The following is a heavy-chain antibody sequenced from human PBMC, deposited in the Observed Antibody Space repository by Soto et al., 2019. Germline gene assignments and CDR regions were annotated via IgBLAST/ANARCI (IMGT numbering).Heavy chain of an antibody. CDR3: ARDRNLGLGDY. V-gene: IGHV1-18*01. D-gene: IGHD7-27*01. CDR1: GYTFTSYG. J-gene: IGHJ4*02. Sequence: QVQLVQSGAEVKKPGASVKVSCKVSGYTFTSYGLSWVRQAPGQGLEWMGWINANNGNTKYAQKLQGRVTMTPDTSTTTAYMALRSLRSDDTAVYYCARDRNLGLGDYWCQGTLVTVSS. CDR2: INANNGNT.